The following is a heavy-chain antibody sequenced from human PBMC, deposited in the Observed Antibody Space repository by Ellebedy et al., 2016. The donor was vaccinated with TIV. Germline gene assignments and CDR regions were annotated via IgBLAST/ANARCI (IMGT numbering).Heavy chain of an antibody. CDR2: INPRASEI. CDR3: ARERLSLEAAFDY. V-gene: IGHV3-7*01. CDR1: GFTFSSYS. J-gene: IGHJ4*02. D-gene: IGHD6-13*01. Sequence: GESLKISCAASGFTFSSYSMNWVRQVPGKGLEWVANINPRASEIHYVDSMRGRIIISRDNAEKMLYLQVSSLRPEDTAVYFCARERLSLEAAFDYWGQGTPVTVSS.